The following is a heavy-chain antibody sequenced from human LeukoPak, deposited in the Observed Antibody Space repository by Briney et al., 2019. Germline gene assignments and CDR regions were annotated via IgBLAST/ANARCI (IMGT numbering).Heavy chain of an antibody. CDR3: ARYSGYDYFFDL. CDR1: VFTLTNYN. V-gene: IGHV3-21*01. D-gene: IGHD5-12*01. J-gene: IGHJ4*02. Sequence: GGSLRLPWAPSVFTLTNYNMHLLRKAPGRGLEWVSSISFSSTDIYYADSVMGRVTISRDNAKNSLYLQVSSLRAEDTAVYYCARYSGYDYFFDLWGQGTLVTVSS. CDR2: ISFSSTDI.